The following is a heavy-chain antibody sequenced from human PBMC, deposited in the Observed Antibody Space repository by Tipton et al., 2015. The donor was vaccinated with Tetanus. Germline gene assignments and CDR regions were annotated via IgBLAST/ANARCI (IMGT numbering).Heavy chain of an antibody. CDR3: ARVSVAFDY. D-gene: IGHD6-19*01. J-gene: IGHJ4*02. CDR1: GGSFSGYY. Sequence: TLSLTCAVYGGSFSGYYWSWIRQPPGKGLEWIGEINHSGSTNYNPSLKGRVTISVDTSKNQFSLKLSSVTAADTAVYYCARVSVAFDYWGQGTLVTVSS. V-gene: IGHV4-34*01. CDR2: INHSGST.